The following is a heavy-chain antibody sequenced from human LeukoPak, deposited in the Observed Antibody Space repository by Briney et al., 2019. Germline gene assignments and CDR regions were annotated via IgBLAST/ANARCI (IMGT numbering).Heavy chain of an antibody. J-gene: IGHJ4*02. V-gene: IGHV3-48*03. Sequence: PGGSLRLSCAASGFTFSSYEMNWFRQAPGKGLEWVAYISNSGSTIYYADSVKGRLTISRDNAKNSLYLQMNSPRAEDTAVYYCARGQTGYSSSWYGYWGQGTLVTVSS. CDR3: ARGQTGYSSSWYGY. D-gene: IGHD6-13*01. CDR1: GFTFSSYE. CDR2: ISNSGSTI.